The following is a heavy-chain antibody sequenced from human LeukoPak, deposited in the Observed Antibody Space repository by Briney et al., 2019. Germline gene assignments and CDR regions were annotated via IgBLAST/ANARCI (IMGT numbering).Heavy chain of an antibody. Sequence: SETLSLTCTVSGGSISSYYWSWLRQPPGKGLEWIGSIYYSGSTYYNPSLKSRVTISVDTSKNQFYLKLSSVTAADTAVYYCARARNYYDSSDYYYEGDAFDIWGQGTMVTVSA. J-gene: IGHJ3*02. CDR1: GGSISSYY. CDR3: ARARNYYDSSDYYYEGDAFDI. D-gene: IGHD3-22*01. V-gene: IGHV4-59*01. CDR2: IYYSGST.